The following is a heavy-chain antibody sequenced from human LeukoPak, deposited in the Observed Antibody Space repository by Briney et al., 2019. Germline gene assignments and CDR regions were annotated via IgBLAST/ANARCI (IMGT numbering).Heavy chain of an antibody. J-gene: IGHJ3*02. CDR3: ARDLHSGSYEDAFDI. CDR1: GFTFTAYA. V-gene: IGHV3-7*01. Sequence: GGSLRLSCAASGFTFTAYAMSWFRQTPGKGLEWVGNIHQDGSVTNYVDAVKGRFTISRDNAENSLYLQMNSLRAEDTAVYYCARDLHSGSYEDAFDIWGQGTMVTVSS. D-gene: IGHD1-26*01. CDR2: IHQDGSVT.